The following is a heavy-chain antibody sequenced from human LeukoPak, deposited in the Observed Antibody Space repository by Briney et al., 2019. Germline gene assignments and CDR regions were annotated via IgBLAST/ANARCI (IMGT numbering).Heavy chain of an antibody. CDR3: ARVPTTGSFDY. D-gene: IGHD1-1*01. J-gene: IGHJ4*02. V-gene: IGHV4-59*01. Sequence: SETLSLTCTVSGGSISSYYWSWIRQPPGKGLEWIGYIYYSGSTNYNPSLKSRVTISVDTSKNQFSLKLSSVTAADTAVYYCARVPTTGSFDYWGQGTLVTVSS. CDR1: GGSISSYY. CDR2: IYYSGST.